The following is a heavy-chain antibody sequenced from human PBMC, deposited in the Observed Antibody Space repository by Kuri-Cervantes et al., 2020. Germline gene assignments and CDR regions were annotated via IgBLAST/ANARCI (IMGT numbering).Heavy chain of an antibody. D-gene: IGHD2-2*01. CDR1: GFTFSSYE. Sequence: LSLTCAASGFTFSSYEMNWVRQAPGKGLEWVANINQDGSEEFYVDSVKGRFTISRDNAKNSVHLQMNSLRAEDTAVYYCAREGDVVVVPADKGGFDYWGQGTLVTVSS. CDR2: INQDGSEE. V-gene: IGHV3-7*01. J-gene: IGHJ4*02. CDR3: AREGDVVVVPADKGGFDY.